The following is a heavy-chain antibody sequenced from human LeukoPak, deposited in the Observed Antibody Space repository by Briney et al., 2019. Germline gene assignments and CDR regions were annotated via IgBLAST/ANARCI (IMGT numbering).Heavy chain of an antibody. D-gene: IGHD1-26*01. J-gene: IGHJ4*02. CDR3: ASGSYYYFDY. CDR1: GGSISGYY. Sequence: PSETQSLTRTVSGGSISGYYWSWIRQPPGKGLEWIGYIYYSGSTNYNPSLKSRVSISADTSKNQFTLKVSSVTAADTAVYYCASGSYYYFDYWGQGTLVTVSS. V-gene: IGHV4-59*01. CDR2: IYYSGST.